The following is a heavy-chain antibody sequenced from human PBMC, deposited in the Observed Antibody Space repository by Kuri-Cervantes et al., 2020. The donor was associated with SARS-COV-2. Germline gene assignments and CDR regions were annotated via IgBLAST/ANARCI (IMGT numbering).Heavy chain of an antibody. CDR2: IIPIFGTA. J-gene: IGHJ4*02. Sequence: SVKVSCKASGYTFTGYYMHWVRQAPGQGLEWMGGIIPIFGTANYAQKFQGRVTITADESTSTAYMELSSLRSEDTAVYYCARDLGYSSGWYGFPSNWGQGTLVTVSS. D-gene: IGHD6-19*01. V-gene: IGHV1-69*13. CDR3: ARDLGYSSGWYGFPSN. CDR1: GYTFTGYY.